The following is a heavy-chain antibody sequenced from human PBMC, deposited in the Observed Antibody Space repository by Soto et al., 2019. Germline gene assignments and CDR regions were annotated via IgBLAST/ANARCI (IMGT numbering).Heavy chain of an antibody. V-gene: IGHV3-33*01. CDR2: IWYDGSNK. J-gene: IGHJ5*02. D-gene: IGHD3-3*01. CDR1: GFTFSSYG. Sequence: LRLSCAASGFTFSSYGMHWVRQAPGKGLGWVAVIWYDGSNKYYADSVKGRFTISRDNSKNTLYLQMNSLRAEDTAVYYCAREHVRFLEPSGWFDPWGQGTLVTVSS. CDR3: AREHVRFLEPSGWFDP.